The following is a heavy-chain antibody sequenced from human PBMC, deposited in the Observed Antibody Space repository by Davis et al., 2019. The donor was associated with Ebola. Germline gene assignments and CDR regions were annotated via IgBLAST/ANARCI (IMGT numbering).Heavy chain of an antibody. V-gene: IGHV4-34*12. J-gene: IGHJ4*02. CDR2: IFHTGRT. CDR1: GGSFSGYY. CDR3: AALLGPQIHHGTFHY. D-gene: IGHD3-16*01. Sequence: TLSLTCAVYGGSFSGYYWSWIRQSPGKGLEWIGEIFHTGRTNYNPSLKSRVSISLDTSKNQFFLRLNSVTAADTAVYFCAALLGPQIHHGTFHYWGQGALVTVSS.